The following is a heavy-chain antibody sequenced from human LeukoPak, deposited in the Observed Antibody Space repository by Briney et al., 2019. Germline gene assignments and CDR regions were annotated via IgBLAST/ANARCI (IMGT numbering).Heavy chain of an antibody. D-gene: IGHD5-12*01. Sequence: PSETLSLTCTVSGGSISSYYWSWIRQPAGKGLEWIGRIYTSGSTNYNPSLKSRVTMSVDTSKNQLSLKLSSVTAADTAVYYCAYSGYDTPFDYWGQGTLVTVSS. V-gene: IGHV4-4*07. J-gene: IGHJ4*02. CDR2: IYTSGST. CDR1: GGSISSYY. CDR3: AYSGYDTPFDY.